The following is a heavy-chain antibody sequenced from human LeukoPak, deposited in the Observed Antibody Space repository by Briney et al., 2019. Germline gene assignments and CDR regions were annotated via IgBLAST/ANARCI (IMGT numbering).Heavy chain of an antibody. Sequence: ASVKVSCKASGYTFTGYYMHWVRRPPGQGLEWMGRINPNSGGTNYAQKFQGRVTMTRATSISTASMELSRLRSDDTDVYYCARVKVDCSGGSCYSDQLPLFDYWGQGTLVTVSS. D-gene: IGHD2-15*01. J-gene: IGHJ4*02. CDR3: ARVKVDCSGGSCYSDQLPLFDY. CDR1: GYTFTGYY. V-gene: IGHV1-2*05. CDR2: INPNSGGT.